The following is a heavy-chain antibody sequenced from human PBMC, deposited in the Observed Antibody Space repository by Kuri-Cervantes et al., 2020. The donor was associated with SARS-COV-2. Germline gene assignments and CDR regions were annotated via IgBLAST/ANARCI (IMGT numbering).Heavy chain of an antibody. CDR3: AELGMGPVDY. Sequence: GGSLRLSCAASGFTFSSYAMHWVRQAPGKGLEWVAVISYDGSNKYYADSVKGRFTISRDNSKNTLYLQMNSLRAEDTAVYYRAELGMGPVDYWGQGTLVTVSS. J-gene: IGHJ4*02. D-gene: IGHD7-27*01. V-gene: IGHV3-30*04. CDR2: ISYDGSNK. CDR1: GFTFSSYA.